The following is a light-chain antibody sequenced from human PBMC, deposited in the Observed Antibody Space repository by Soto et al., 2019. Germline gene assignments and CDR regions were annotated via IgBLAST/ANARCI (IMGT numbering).Light chain of an antibody. J-gene: IGLJ3*02. Sequence: QSVLTQPASVSGSPGQSITISCTGSSSDVGGYNYVSWYQQHPNKVPKVMIYEVNNRPSGVSNRFSGSKSGNTASLTISGLQAEDEADYYCSSYTSSSTWVFGGGTKVTVL. CDR2: EVN. CDR3: SSYTSSSTWV. CDR1: SSDVGGYNY. V-gene: IGLV2-14*01.